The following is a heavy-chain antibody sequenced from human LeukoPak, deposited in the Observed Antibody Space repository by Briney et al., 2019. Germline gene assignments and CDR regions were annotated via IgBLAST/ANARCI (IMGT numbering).Heavy chain of an antibody. CDR2: IIPILGIA. CDR3: AREEDCSGGSCYSV. Sequence: ASVKVSFKASGGTFSSYTISWVRQAPGQGLEWMGRIIPILGIANYAQKFQGRVTITADKSTSTAYMELSSLRSEDTAVYYCAREEDCSGGSCYSVWGQGTLVTVSS. D-gene: IGHD2-15*01. J-gene: IGHJ4*02. V-gene: IGHV1-69*04. CDR1: GGTFSSYT.